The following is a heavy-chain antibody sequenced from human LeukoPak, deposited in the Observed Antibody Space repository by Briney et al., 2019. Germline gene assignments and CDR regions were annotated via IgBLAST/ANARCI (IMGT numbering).Heavy chain of an antibody. D-gene: IGHD3-3*02. V-gene: IGHV1-46*01. Sequence: GASVKVSCKTSVYSFTNFYIHWVRQAPGQGLEWMGMVNPSGGSTISAQRFQDRVNMTTDTSTRTVYMEMTGLTSDDTGIYYCARGAFWGQGTQVTVSS. CDR1: VYSFTNFY. CDR2: VNPSGGST. CDR3: ARGAF. J-gene: IGHJ4*02.